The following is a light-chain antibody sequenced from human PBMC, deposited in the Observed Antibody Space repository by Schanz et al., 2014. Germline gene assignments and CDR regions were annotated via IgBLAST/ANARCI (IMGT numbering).Light chain of an antibody. Sequence: VIWMTQSPSLLSASIGDRVTISCRMSQGISSYLAWYQQKPGKAPELLMYAASTLQSGVPSRFSGGGSGTDFTLTIRSVQPDDFATYSCQQYNSYSLTFGPGTKVDIK. CDR2: AAS. CDR3: QQYNSYSLT. CDR1: QGISSY. J-gene: IGKJ3*01. V-gene: IGKV1D-8*01.